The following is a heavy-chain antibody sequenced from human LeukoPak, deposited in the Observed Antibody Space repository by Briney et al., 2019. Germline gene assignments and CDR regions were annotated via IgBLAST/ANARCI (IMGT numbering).Heavy chain of an antibody. CDR2: INHSGST. CDR3: ARGGIQLWLLSGKRKNWFDP. D-gene: IGHD5-18*01. J-gene: IGHJ5*02. Sequence: KPSETLSLTCTVSGGSISSSSYYWSWIRQPPGKGLEWIGEINHSGSTNYNPSLKSRVTISVDTSKNQFSLKLSSVTAADTAVYYCARGGIQLWLLSGKRKNWFDPWGQGTLVTVSS. CDR1: GGSISSSSYY. V-gene: IGHV4-39*07.